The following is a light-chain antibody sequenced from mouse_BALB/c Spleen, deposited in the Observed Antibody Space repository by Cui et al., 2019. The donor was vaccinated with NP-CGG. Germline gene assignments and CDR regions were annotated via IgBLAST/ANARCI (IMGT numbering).Light chain of an antibody. J-gene: IGLJ1*01. Sequence: QAVVTQASALTTSPGETVTLTCRPSTGAVIRSNYANWVQEKPDHLFTGLIGGSNNRAPGVPARFSGALIGDKAALTITGAQTEDEAIYFCTLWYSNHWVFGGGTKLTVL. CDR3: TLWYSNHWV. CDR2: GSN. V-gene: IGLV1*01. CDR1: TGAVIRSNY.